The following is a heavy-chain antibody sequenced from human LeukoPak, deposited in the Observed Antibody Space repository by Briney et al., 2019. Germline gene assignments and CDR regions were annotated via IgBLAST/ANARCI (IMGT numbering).Heavy chain of an antibody. CDR2: IRYDGSNK. CDR1: GFTFSSYG. CDR3: AKESTVTPGNVNCFDP. V-gene: IGHV3-30*02. J-gene: IGHJ5*02. Sequence: GGSLRLSCAASGFTFSSYGMHWVRQAPGKGLEWVAFIRYDGSNKYYADSVKGPFTISRDNSKNTLYLRMKSLRAEDTATYYCAKESTVTPGNVNCFDPWGQGTLVTVSS. D-gene: IGHD4-17*01.